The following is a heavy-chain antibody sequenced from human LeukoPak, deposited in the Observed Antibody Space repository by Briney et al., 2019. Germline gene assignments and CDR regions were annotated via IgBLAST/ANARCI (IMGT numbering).Heavy chain of an antibody. J-gene: IGHJ3*02. V-gene: IGHV3-15*07. CDR3: TTGVTTLDDAFDI. CDR2: IKSKTDGGTT. Sequence: GGSLRLSCAASGSTFSNAWMNWVRQAPGKGLEWVGRIKSKTDGGTTDYAAPVKGRFTISRDDSKNTLYLQMNSLKTEDTAVYYCTTGVTTLDDAFDIWGQGTMVTVSS. D-gene: IGHD4-17*01. CDR1: GSTFSNAW.